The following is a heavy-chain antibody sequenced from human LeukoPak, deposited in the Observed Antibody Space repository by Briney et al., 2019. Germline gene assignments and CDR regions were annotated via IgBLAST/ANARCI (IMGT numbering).Heavy chain of an antibody. D-gene: IGHD3-9*01. CDR2: IYYSGST. Sequence: SETLSLTCTVSGGSISSSSYYWGWIRQPPGKGLEWIGYIYYSGSTNYNPSLKSRVTISVKTSKNQFSLKLSSVTAADTAVYYCASEASYYDILTGYDYYYYMDVWGKGTTVTVSS. CDR3: ASEASYYDILTGYDYYYYMDV. J-gene: IGHJ6*03. CDR1: GGSISSSSYY. V-gene: IGHV4-61*05.